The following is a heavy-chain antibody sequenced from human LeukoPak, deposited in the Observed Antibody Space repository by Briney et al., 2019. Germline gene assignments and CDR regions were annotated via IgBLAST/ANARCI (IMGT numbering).Heavy chain of an antibody. CDR1: GFSFSNYA. CDR2: ISTSGGTT. CDR3: AKCVGSVDPFDY. V-gene: IGHV3-23*01. Sequence: GGSLRLSCAVSGFSFSNYAVAWVRRTPGKGLEWVSSISTSGGTTYDADSVKGRFTVSRDNSKNMLYLQMNSLRAEDMAVYYCAKCVGSVDPFDYWGQGTLVTVSS. D-gene: IGHD6-19*01. J-gene: IGHJ4*02.